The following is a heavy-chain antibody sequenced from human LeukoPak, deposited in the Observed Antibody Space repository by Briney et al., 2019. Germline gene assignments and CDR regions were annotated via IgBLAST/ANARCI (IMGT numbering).Heavy chain of an antibody. CDR1: GFSLSSYS. CDR2: ISGSGGST. J-gene: IGHJ6*02. D-gene: IGHD2-2*01. V-gene: IGHV3-23*01. CDR3: AKGTVVVPAAMWGTDYGMDV. Sequence: PGGSLRLSCAASGFSLSSYSMNWVRQAPGKGLEWVSAISGSGGSTYYADSVKGRFTISRDNSKNTLYLQMNSLRAEDTAVYYCAKGTVVVPAAMWGTDYGMDVWGQGTTVTVSS.